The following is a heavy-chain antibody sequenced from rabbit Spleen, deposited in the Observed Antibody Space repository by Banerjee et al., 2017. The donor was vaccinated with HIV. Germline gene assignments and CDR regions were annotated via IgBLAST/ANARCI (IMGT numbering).Heavy chain of an antibody. CDR3: VRGASSSGYYSL. Sequence: QLEESGGGLVKPGGSLKLSCKASGFTLSSYYMNWVRQAPGKGLEWIGYIDPVFGITYYANWVNGRFSISRENAQNTVFLQLNSLTAADTATYFCVRGASSSGYYSLWGPGTLVTVS. D-gene: IGHD1-1*01. V-gene: IGHV1S7*01. CDR1: GFTLSSYY. J-gene: IGHJ4*01. CDR2: IDPVFGIT.